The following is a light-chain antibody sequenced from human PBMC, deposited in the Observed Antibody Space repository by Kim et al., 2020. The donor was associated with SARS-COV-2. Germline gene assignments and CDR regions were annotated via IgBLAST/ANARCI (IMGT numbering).Light chain of an antibody. CDR1: QSISSW. J-gene: IGKJ1*01. CDR3: QQYYSEWT. CDR2: KAS. V-gene: IGKV1-5*03. Sequence: DVQMTQSPSTLSASVGDRVTITCRASQSISSWLAWYQQKPGKAPKLLIYKASSLESGVPSRFSGSGSGTEFTLTISSLQAEDFATYFCQQYYSEWTFGQGTKVDIK.